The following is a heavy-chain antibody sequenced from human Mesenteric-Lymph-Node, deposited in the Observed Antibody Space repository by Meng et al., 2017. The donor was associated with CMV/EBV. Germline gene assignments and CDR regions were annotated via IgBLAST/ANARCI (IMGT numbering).Heavy chain of an antibody. V-gene: IGHV3-30*02. CDR3: AKVLVVGNYPYYYGMDV. D-gene: IGHD1-7*01. CDR1: GFTFSSYG. Sequence: GGSLRLSCAASGFTFSSYGMHWVRQAPGKGLEWVAFIHFDGSYKYYADSVKGRFTISRDNSKKTLYVQMNRLRDEDTAVYYCAKVLVVGNYPYYYGMDVWGQGTTVTVSS. J-gene: IGHJ6*02. CDR2: IHFDGSYK.